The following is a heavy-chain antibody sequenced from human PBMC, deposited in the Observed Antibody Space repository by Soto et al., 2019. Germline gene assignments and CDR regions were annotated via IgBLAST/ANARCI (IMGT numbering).Heavy chain of an antibody. CDR2: IYYSGST. D-gene: IGHD3-22*01. CDR1: GGSISNNY. Sequence: SETLSLTCTVSGGSISNNYWTWIRQPPGKGLEWIGYIYYSGSTNYNPSLKSRVTISVDTSKNQFSLKLSSVTAADTAVYYCARASSSGYPNFDYWGQGTLVTVSS. V-gene: IGHV4-59*01. CDR3: ARASSSGYPNFDY. J-gene: IGHJ4*02.